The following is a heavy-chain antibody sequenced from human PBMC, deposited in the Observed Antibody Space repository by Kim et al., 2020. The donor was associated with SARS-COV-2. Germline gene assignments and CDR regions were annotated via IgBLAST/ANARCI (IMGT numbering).Heavy chain of an antibody. CDR1: GFTFSSYA. CDR2: ISGSGGST. D-gene: IGHD3-22*01. J-gene: IGHJ4*02. Sequence: GGSLRLSCAASGFTFSSYAMSWVRQAPGKGLEWVSAISGSGGSTYYADSVKGRFTISRDNSKNTLYLQMNSLRAEDTAVYYCAKKEDPDYYDSSGYCLGYWGQGTLVTVSS. V-gene: IGHV3-23*01. CDR3: AKKEDPDYYDSSGYCLGY.